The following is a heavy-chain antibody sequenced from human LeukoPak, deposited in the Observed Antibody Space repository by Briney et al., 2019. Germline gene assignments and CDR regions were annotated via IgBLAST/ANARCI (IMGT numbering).Heavy chain of an antibody. D-gene: IGHD3-22*01. Sequence: ASVKVSCKASGYTFTAYYMHWVRQAPGQGLEWMGWINPNSGGTNYAQKLQGRVTMTTDTSTSTAYMELRSLRSDDTAVYYCARDYFDRSGYGLLLRDDWGQGTLITVSS. CDR1: GYTFTAYY. J-gene: IGHJ4*02. CDR3: ARDYFDRSGYGLLLRDD. V-gene: IGHV1-2*02. CDR2: INPNSGGT.